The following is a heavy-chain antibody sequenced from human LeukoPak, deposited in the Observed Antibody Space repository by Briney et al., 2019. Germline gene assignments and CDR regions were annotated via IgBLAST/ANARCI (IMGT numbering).Heavy chain of an antibody. CDR2: ISYDVSNK. CDR3: AKEYLIWFGDFDAFDI. CDR1: GFTFSTYG. Sequence: QSGGSLRLSCAASGFTFSTYGMHWVRQAPGKGLEWVAVISYDVSNKYYADSVKGRFTISRDNSKNTLYPQMNSLRAEDTAVYYCAKEYLIWFGDFDAFDIWGQGTMVTVSS. D-gene: IGHD3-10*01. J-gene: IGHJ3*02. V-gene: IGHV3-30*18.